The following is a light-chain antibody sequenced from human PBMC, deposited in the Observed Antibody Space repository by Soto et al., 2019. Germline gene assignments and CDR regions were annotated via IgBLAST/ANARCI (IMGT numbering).Light chain of an antibody. CDR2: EVS. CDR3: CSYAGSSTFVV. Sequence: QSALTQPASGSGSPGPSITISCTGTSSDVGSYNLVSWYQQHPGKAPKLMIYEVSKRPSGVSNRFAGSKSGNTASLTISGLQAEDEADYYCCSYAGSSTFVVFGGGTKLTLL. J-gene: IGLJ2*01. V-gene: IGLV2-23*02. CDR1: SSDVGSYNL.